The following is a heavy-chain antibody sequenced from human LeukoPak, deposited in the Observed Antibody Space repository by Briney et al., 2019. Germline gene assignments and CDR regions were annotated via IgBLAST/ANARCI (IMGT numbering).Heavy chain of an antibody. J-gene: IGHJ3*02. D-gene: IGHD2-2*01. CDR2: INPNSGST. CDR1: GYTFTGYY. Sequence: ASVKVSCKASGYTFTGYYMHWVRQAPGQGLEWMGRINPNSGSTNYAQKFQGRVTMTRDTSISTAYMELSRLRSDDTAVYYCAKEFVVWGAFDIWGQGTMVTVSS. CDR3: AKEFVVWGAFDI. V-gene: IGHV1-2*06.